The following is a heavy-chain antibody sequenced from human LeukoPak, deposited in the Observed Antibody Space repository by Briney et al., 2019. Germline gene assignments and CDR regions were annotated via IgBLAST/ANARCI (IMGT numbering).Heavy chain of an antibody. J-gene: IGHJ4*02. D-gene: IGHD4-23*01. CDR1: GYTFTGYY. V-gene: IGHV1-2*02. CDR3: ARELATVATPYFDY. CDR2: INLNSGGT. Sequence: GASVKVSCKASGYTFTGYYMHWVRQAPGQGLEWMGWINLNSGGTNYAQKFQGRVTMTRDTSITTAYMELSRLRSDDTAVYYCARELATVATPYFDYWGQGTLVTVSS.